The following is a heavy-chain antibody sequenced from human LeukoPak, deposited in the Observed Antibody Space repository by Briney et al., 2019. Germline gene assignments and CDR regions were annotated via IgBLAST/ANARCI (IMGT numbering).Heavy chain of an antibody. CDR1: GFTFSSYW. J-gene: IGHJ4*02. CDR3: ARTADSIGAAAGNFDY. CDR2: IKQDGSEK. D-gene: IGHD6-13*01. V-gene: IGHV3-7*01. Sequence: GGSLRLSCAASGFTFSSYWMSWVRQAPGKGLGWVANIKQDGSEKYYVDSVKGRFTISRDNAKNSLYLQMNSLRAEDTAVYYCARTADSIGAAAGNFDYWGQGTLVTVSS.